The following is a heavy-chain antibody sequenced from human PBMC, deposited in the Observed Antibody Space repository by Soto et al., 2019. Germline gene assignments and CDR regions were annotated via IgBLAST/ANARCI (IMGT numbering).Heavy chain of an antibody. J-gene: IGHJ5*02. V-gene: IGHV3-23*01. Sequence: PGGSLRLSCVASGFIFSSYAMSWVRQAPGKGLEWVSAISGSGGSTYYADSVKGRFTISRDNSKNTLYLQMNSLRAEDTAVYYCAKLSGYSSGWYQIMDYNWFDPWGQGTLVTVSS. CDR2: ISGSGGST. CDR3: AKLSGYSSGWYQIMDYNWFDP. CDR1: GFIFSSYA. D-gene: IGHD6-19*01.